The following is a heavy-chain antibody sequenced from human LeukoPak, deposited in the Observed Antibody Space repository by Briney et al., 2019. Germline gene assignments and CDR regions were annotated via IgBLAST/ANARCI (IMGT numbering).Heavy chain of an antibody. CDR1: GGSISSYH. J-gene: IGHJ4*02. V-gene: IGHV4-4*07. D-gene: IGHD3-3*01. CDR3: ARGMPGWSDYRSGSPAEYYFDY. Sequence: SETLSLTCTVSGGSISSYHWSWLRQPAGKGLEWIGRIYTSGSTSYNPSLKSRVTMSVDTSKNQFSLKLSSVTAADTAVYYCARGMPGWSDYRSGSPAEYYFDYWGQGTLVTVSS. CDR2: IYTSGST.